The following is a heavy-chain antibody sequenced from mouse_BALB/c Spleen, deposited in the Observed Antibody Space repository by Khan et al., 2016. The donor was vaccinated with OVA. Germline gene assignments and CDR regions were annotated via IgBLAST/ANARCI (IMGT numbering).Heavy chain of an antibody. J-gene: IGHJ2*01. CDR3: ARVYGGDFDD. CDR1: GYSITSDYA. CDR2: ISYSGNT. V-gene: IGHV3-2*02. D-gene: IGHD1-1*01. Sequence: VQLKESGPGLVKPSQSLSLICTVTGYSITSDYAWNWIRQFPGNKLEWMGFISYSGNTKYNPSLKSRISITRDTSKNQFFLQLNSVTTEDTATYYCARVYGGDFDDWGQGTTLTVSS.